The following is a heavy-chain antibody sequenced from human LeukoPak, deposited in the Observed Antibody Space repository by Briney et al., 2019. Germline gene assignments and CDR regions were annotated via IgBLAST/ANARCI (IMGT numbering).Heavy chain of an antibody. CDR3: ARGAWYYDRSGFGY. V-gene: IGHV4-59*01. CDR1: GGSISSYY. CDR2: IYYSGST. Sequence: SETLSLTCTVSGGSISSYYWSWIRQPPGKGLEWIGYIYYSGSTNYNPSLKSRVTISVDTSKNQFSLKLSSVTAADTAVYYCARGAWYYDRSGFGYWGQGTLVTVSS. D-gene: IGHD3-22*01. J-gene: IGHJ4*02.